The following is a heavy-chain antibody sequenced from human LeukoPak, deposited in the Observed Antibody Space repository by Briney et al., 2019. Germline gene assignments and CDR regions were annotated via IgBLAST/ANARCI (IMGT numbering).Heavy chain of an antibody. CDR1: GGSISSYY. J-gene: IGHJ5*02. V-gene: IGHV4-59*01. CDR3: ARAESIAARRVWFDP. Sequence: SETLSLTCTVSGGSISSYYWSWIRQPPGKGLEWIGYIYYSGSTNYNPSLKSRVTISVDTSKNQFSLKLSSVTAADTAVYYCARAESIAARRVWFDPWGQGTLVTVSS. CDR2: IYYSGST. D-gene: IGHD6-6*01.